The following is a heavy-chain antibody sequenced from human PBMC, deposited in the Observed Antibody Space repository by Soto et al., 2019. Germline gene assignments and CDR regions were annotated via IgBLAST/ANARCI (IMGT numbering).Heavy chain of an antibody. J-gene: IGHJ6*02. CDR2: INPNSGGT. D-gene: IGHD6-19*01. V-gene: IGHV1-2*04. Sequence: ASVKVSCKASGYTFTGYYMHWVRQAPGQGLEWMGRINPNSGGTNYAQKFQGWVTMTRDTSISTAYMELSRLRSDDTAVYYCARGPIAVAGDYYYYGMDVWGQGTTVTVSS. CDR3: ARGPIAVAGDYYYYGMDV. CDR1: GYTFTGYY.